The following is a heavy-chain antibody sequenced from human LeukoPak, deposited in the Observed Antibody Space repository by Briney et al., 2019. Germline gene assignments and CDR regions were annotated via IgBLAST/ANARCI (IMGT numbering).Heavy chain of an antibody. CDR1: GYTFTGYY. V-gene: IGHV1-2*02. J-gene: IGHJ5*02. D-gene: IGHD3-22*01. Sequence: GASVTVSCKASGYTFTGYYMHWVRQAPGQGLEWMGWINPNSGGTNYAQKFQGRVTMTRDTSISTAYMELSRLRSDDTAVYYCARERDSSGYSPLDRWGQGTLVTVSS. CDR2: INPNSGGT. CDR3: ARERDSSGYSPLDR.